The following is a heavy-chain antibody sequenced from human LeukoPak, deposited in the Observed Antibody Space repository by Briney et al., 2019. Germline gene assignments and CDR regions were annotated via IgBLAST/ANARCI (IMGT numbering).Heavy chain of an antibody. V-gene: IGHV4-34*01. CDR2: INHSGST. Sequence: KPSETLSLTCTFSAGSFSPAHWSWIRQPPGKGLEWIGEINHSGSTNYNPSLKSRVTISVDTSKNQFSLKLSSVTAADTAVYYCARSLHHFDYWGQGTLVTVSS. CDR3: ARSLHHFDY. CDR1: AGSFSPAH. J-gene: IGHJ4*02.